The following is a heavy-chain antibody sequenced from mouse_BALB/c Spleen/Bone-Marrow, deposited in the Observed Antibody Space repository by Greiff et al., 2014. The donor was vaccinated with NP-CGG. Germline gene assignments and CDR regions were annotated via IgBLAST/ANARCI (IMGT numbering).Heavy chain of an antibody. D-gene: IGHD4-1*01. J-gene: IGHJ2*01. V-gene: IGHV14-3*02. CDR1: GFNIKDTY. Sequence: EVQLQQSGTDLVKPGASVKLSCTASGFNIKDTYMHWVKQRPEQGLDWIGRIDPASGNIQYDPKFQGRAAITADTSSNAAYLQLSSLTSEDTAVYYCASLTETFDYWGQGTPLTVSS. CDR2: IDPASGNI. CDR3: ASLTETFDY.